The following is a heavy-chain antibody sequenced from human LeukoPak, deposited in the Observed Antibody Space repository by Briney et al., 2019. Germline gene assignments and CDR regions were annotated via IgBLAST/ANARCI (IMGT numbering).Heavy chain of an antibody. D-gene: IGHD6-13*01. CDR1: GGSISSSSYY. Sequence: SETLSLTCTVSGGSISSSSYYWGWIRQPPGKGLEWIGSIYYSGSTYYNPSLKSRVTISVDTSKNQFSLKLSSVTAADTAVYYCARHLPYSSSWKPPFYYYYYGMDVWGQGTTVTVSS. CDR2: IYYSGST. CDR3: ARHLPYSSSWKPPFYYYYYGMDV. J-gene: IGHJ6*02. V-gene: IGHV4-39*01.